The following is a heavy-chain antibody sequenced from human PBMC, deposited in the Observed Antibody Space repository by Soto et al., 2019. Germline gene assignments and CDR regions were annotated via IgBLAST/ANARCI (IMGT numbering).Heavy chain of an antibody. CDR3: ARVLACSSTSCYQTNWFDP. J-gene: IGHJ5*02. CDR1: GGSIGSGNYY. CDR2: IYNSGST. Sequence: SETLSLTCTVSGGSIGSGNYYWSWIRQPPGKGLEWIGYIYNSGSTYYNPSLKSRVTISVDTSKNQFSLKLSSVTAADTAVYYCARVLACSSTSCYQTNWFDPWGQGTLVTVSS. V-gene: IGHV4-30-4*01. D-gene: IGHD2-2*01.